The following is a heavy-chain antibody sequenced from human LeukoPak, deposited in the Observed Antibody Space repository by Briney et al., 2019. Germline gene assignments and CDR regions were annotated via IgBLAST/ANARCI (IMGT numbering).Heavy chain of an antibody. CDR1: GYTFTSSD. CDR2: MSPNTGKT. Sequence: ASVKVSCKASGYTFTSSDINWVRQATGQGLEWMGRMSPNTGKTDYAQKFQGRVTITRDISINTVYMDLYSLTSNDTAVYYCARSFVDFWSGYYRRDWFDPWGQGTLVTVSS. V-gene: IGHV1-8*03. D-gene: IGHD3-3*01. CDR3: ARSFVDFWSGYYRRDWFDP. J-gene: IGHJ5*02.